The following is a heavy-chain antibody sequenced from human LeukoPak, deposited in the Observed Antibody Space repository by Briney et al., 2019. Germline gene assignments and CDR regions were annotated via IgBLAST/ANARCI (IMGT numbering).Heavy chain of an antibody. CDR3: AKDHVTWGNRYFDH. D-gene: IGHD3-16*01. CDR1: GFTFSIYG. Sequence: GGSLRLSCAASGFTFSIYGMHWVRQAPGKGLEWVAFIGHDGAKIYYADSVQGRFTISRDNSKNTLYLEMNSLSGEDTALYYCAKDHVTWGNRYFDHWGQGTLGTVSS. J-gene: IGHJ4*02. V-gene: IGHV3-30*02. CDR2: IGHDGAKI.